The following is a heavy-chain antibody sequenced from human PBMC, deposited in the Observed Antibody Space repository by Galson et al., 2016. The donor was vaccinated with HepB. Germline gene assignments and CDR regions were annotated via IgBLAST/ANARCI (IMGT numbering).Heavy chain of an antibody. D-gene: IGHD1-26*01. CDR1: GFSLGTSGMC. Sequence: PALVKPTQTLTLTCTVSGFSLGTSGMCVSWIRQPPGKALEWLARIDWDDDKYYSTSLKTRLTISKDTSKKQVVLTMTNMDPVDTATYYCARISQGGTYYGSAFDIWGLGTMVTVSS. CDR3: ARISQGGTYYGSAFDI. V-gene: IGHV2-70*11. CDR2: IDWDDDK. J-gene: IGHJ3*02.